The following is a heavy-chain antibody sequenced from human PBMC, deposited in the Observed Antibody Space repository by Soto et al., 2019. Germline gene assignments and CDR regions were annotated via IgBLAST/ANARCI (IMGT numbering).Heavy chain of an antibody. CDR1: GFTFNDYA. V-gene: IGHV3-9*01. D-gene: IGHD3-10*01. J-gene: IGHJ3*02. CDR3: ANFARGGSDAFDI. Sequence: GGSLRLSCAASGFTFNDYAMHWVRQAPGKGLEWVSGISWNSGSILYADSVKGRFTMSRVDAKNSLYLQMNSLRAEDTAVYYCANFARGGSDAFDIWGQGTMVTVSS. CDR2: ISWNSGSI.